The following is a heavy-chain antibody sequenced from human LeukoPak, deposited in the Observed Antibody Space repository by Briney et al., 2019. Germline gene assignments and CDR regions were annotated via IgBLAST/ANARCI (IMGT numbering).Heavy chain of an antibody. V-gene: IGHV1-69*13. Sequence: SVKVSCKASEGTFSSYAISWVRQAPGQGLEWMGGIIPIFGTANYAQKFQGRVTITADESTSTAYMELSSLRSEDTAVYYCARWGYDSSGYYGRGYYYYYMDVWGKGTTVTVSS. J-gene: IGHJ6*03. CDR1: EGTFSSYA. D-gene: IGHD3-22*01. CDR2: IIPIFGTA. CDR3: ARWGYDSSGYYGRGYYYYYMDV.